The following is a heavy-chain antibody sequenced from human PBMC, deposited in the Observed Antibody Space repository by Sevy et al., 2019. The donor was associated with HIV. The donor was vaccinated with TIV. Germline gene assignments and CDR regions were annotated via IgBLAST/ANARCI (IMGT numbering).Heavy chain of an antibody. Sequence: GASLRLSCAASGFTFSDYYMSWIRQAPGKGLEWVSYISRSGTTINYADSVKGRFTISRDNAKNSLYLQMNSLRAEDTAVYYCARENTMIEEPGWFDPWGQGTLVTVSS. CDR1: GFTFSDYY. D-gene: IGHD3-22*01. V-gene: IGHV3-11*01. CDR2: ISRSGTTI. CDR3: ARENTMIEEPGWFDP. J-gene: IGHJ5*02.